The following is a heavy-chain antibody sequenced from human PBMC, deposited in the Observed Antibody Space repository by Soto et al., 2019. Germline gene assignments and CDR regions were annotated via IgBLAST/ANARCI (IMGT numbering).Heavy chain of an antibody. Sequence: EVQLLESGGGLVQPGGSLRLSCAASGFTFSSYAMRWVRQAPGKGLEWVSSISDRGTSTYYADTVKGRFTISRDNSKNTLYLQMNSLSVADTAVYYCAKSGSGPMYYYMDVWGKGTTVAVS. CDR2: ISDRGTST. CDR3: AKSGSGPMYYYMDV. V-gene: IGHV3-23*01. J-gene: IGHJ6*03. D-gene: IGHD2-2*01. CDR1: GFTFSSYA.